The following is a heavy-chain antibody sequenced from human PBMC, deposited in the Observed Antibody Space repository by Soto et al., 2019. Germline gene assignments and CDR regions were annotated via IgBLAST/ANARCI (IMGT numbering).Heavy chain of an antibody. CDR2: ISYDGSNK. J-gene: IGHJ4*02. CDR1: GFTFSSYA. V-gene: IGHV3-30-3*01. Sequence: QVQLVESGGGVVQPGRSLRLSCAASGFTFSSYAMHWVRQAPGKGLEWVAVISYDGSNKYYADSVKGRFTISRDNSKNTLYLQMRSLSAEDTAVYYCSRDGLLGYFDYWGQGTLVTVSS. D-gene: IGHD3-16*01. CDR3: SRDGLLGYFDY.